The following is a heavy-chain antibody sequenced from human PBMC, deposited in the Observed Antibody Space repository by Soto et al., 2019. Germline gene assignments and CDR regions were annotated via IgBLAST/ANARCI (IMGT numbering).Heavy chain of an antibody. CDR1: GGSISSYY. Sequence: PSETLSLTCTVSGGSISSYYWSWIRQPPGKGLELIGYIYYSGSTNYNPSLKSRVTISVDTSKNQFSLKLSSVTAADTAVYYCARLGAQEIDPWGQGTLVPSPQ. D-gene: IGHD3-16*01. J-gene: IGHJ5*02. CDR3: ARLGAQEIDP. V-gene: IGHV4-59*08. CDR2: IYYSGST.